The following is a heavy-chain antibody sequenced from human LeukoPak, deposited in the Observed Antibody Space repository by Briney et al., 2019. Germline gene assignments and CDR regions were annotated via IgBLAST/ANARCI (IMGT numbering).Heavy chain of an antibody. V-gene: IGHV3-33*08. CDR3: ARDDALGDNALDI. CDR1: GLSFSSYA. CDR2: ILNDGSQE. J-gene: IGHJ3*02. D-gene: IGHD3-16*01. Sequence: GGSLRLSCAASGLSFSSYAMSWVRQAPGKGLEWVAVILNDGSQEKYADSVKGRFTISRDNSKNTLFLQMNSLRAEDTAVYYCARDDALGDNALDIWGQGTMVTVSS.